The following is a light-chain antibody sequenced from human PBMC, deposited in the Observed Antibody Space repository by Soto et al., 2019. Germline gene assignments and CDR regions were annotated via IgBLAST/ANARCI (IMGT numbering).Light chain of an antibody. CDR1: QSVSSN. V-gene: IGKV3-15*01. CDR2: GAS. J-gene: IGKJ1*01. Sequence: EIVMTQSPATLSVSPGERATLPCRASQSVSSNLAWSQQKPGQAPRLLIYGASTRATGIPARFSGSGSGTEFTLTISSLQSEDFAVYYCQQYNTWPRTFGQGTKVDIK. CDR3: QQYNTWPRT.